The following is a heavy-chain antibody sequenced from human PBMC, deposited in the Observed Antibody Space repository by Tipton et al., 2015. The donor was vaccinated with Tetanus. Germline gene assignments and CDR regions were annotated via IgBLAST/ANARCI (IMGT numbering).Heavy chain of an antibody. CDR3: ARHGDTTDREVDI. CDR1: GDSISSYY. D-gene: IGHD1-26*01. CDR2: IYYTGSA. Sequence: GLVKPSETLSLMCNVSGDSISSYYWSWIRQSPGKGLEWIGQIYYTGSANYNPSLKSRVTISVDRSKNQFSLKVYSVTAADTAMYYCARHGDTTDREVDIWGQGTLVPVSS. V-gene: IGHV4-59*08. J-gene: IGHJ3*02.